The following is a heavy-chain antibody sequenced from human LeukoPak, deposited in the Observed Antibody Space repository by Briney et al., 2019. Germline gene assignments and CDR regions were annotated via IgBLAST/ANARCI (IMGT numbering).Heavy chain of an antibody. CDR1: DGSISSGDYY. J-gene: IGHJ3*02. Sequence: SQTLSLTCTVSDGSISSGDYYWSWIRQPPGKGLEWIGYIYYSGSTYYNPSLKSRVTISVDTSKYQFSLKLSSVTAADTAVYYCATYLYYDFWSGSHAFDIWGQGTMVTVSS. CDR2: IYYSGST. V-gene: IGHV4-30-4*01. CDR3: ATYLYYDFWSGSHAFDI. D-gene: IGHD3-3*01.